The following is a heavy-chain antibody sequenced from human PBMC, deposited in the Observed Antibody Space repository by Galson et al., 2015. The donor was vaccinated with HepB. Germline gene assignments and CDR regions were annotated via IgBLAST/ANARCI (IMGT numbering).Heavy chain of an antibody. CDR1: GFTFSSYG. D-gene: IGHD1-1*01. J-gene: IGHJ4*02. CDR2: IWYDGSNK. Sequence: SLRLSCAASGFTFSSYGMHWVRQAPGKGLEWVAVIWYDGSNKYYADSVKGRFTISRDNSKNTLYLQMNSLRAEDTAVYYCAREYNWNDNRFDYWGQGTLVTVSS. V-gene: IGHV3-33*01. CDR3: AREYNWNDNRFDY.